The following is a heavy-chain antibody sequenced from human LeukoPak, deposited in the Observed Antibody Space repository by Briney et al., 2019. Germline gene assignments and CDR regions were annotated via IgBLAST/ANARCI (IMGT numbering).Heavy chain of an antibody. V-gene: IGHV3-48*03. J-gene: IGHJ4*02. CDR1: GFTFSSYE. D-gene: IGHD2-2*01. Sequence: GGSLRLSCAASGFTFSSYEMNWVREAPGKGLEWVSYISSSGSSIYYADSVKGRFTISRDNAKNSLYLQMNSLRAEDTAVYYCARKYCSSTSCLFDCWGQGTLVTVSS. CDR3: ARKYCSSTSCLFDC. CDR2: ISSSGSSI.